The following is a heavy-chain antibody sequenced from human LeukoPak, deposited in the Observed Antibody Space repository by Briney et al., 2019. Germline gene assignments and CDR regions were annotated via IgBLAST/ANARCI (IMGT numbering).Heavy chain of an antibody. CDR1: GFTFSTYY. CDR3: AKVEVEQQLGP. Sequence: PGGSLRLSCAASGFTFSTYYMSWVRQAPGKGLEWVPAISGSGGSTYYADSVKGRFTISRDNSKNTLYLQMNSLRAEDTAVYYCAKVEVEQQLGPWGQGTLVTVSS. CDR2: ISGSGGST. V-gene: IGHV3-23*01. D-gene: IGHD6-13*01. J-gene: IGHJ5*02.